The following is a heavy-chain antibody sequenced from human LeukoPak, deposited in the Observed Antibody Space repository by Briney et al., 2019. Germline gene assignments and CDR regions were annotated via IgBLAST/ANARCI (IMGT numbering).Heavy chain of an antibody. CDR2: ISGSRSYI. V-gene: IGHV3-21*01. Sequence: GSLRLSCAASGFTFSSYSMNWVRQAPGKGLEWVSSISGSRSYIYYADSVRGRFTISRDNAKNELYLQMNSLRAEDTAVYYCARLVRDIVVVPAAMAPYYFDYWGQGTLVTVSS. D-gene: IGHD2-2*01. CDR3: ARLVRDIVVVPAAMAPYYFDY. CDR1: GFTFSSYS. J-gene: IGHJ4*02.